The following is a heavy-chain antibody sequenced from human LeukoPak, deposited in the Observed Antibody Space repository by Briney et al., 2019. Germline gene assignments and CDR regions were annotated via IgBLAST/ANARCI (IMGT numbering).Heavy chain of an antibody. J-gene: IGHJ4*02. V-gene: IGHV1-46*01. D-gene: IGHD2-15*01. CDR1: GYTFTSYY. CDR2: INPSGGST. Sequence: GASVKVSCKASGYTFTSYYMHWVRQAPGQGLEWMGIINPSGGSTSYAQKFQGRVTMTRDTSTSTVYMELSSLRSEDTAVYYCARDPRKELAAISFDHWGQGTLVTVSS. CDR3: ARDPRKELAAISFDH.